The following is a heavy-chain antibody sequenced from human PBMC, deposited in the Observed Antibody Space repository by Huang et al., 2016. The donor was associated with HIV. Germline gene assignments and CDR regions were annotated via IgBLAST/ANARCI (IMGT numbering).Heavy chain of an antibody. J-gene: IGHJ4*02. D-gene: IGHD4-17*01. CDR2: INHSGST. V-gene: IGHV4-34*01. CDR1: GGSFSGYY. Sequence: QVQLQQWGAGLLKPSETLSLTCAVYGGSFSGYYWSWIRQPPGKGLEWIGEINHSGSTNYNPSLKSRGTRSVDTSKNQFSLKLSSVTAADTAVYYCARRRMGYGGAPFDYWGQGTLVTVSS. CDR3: ARRRMGYGGAPFDY.